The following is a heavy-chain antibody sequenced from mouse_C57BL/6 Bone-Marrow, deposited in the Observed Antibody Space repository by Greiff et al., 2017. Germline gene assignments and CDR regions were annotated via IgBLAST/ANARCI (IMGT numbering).Heavy chain of an antibody. V-gene: IGHV8-8*01. CDR3: ARMRVYGSLWYFDV. CDR1: GFSLSTFGMG. CDR2: IWWDDDK. J-gene: IGHJ1*03. D-gene: IGHD1-1*01. Sequence: QVTLKESGPGLLQPSQTLSLTCSFSGFSLSTFGMGVGWIRQPSGKGLEWLAHIWWDDDKYYNPALKSRLTISKDTSKNQVFLKIANVDTADTATYYCARMRVYGSLWYFDVWGTGTTVTVSS.